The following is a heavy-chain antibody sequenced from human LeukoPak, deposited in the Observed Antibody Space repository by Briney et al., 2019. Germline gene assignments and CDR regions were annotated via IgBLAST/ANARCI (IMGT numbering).Heavy chain of an antibody. J-gene: IGHJ4*02. D-gene: IGHD6-19*01. V-gene: IGHV1-18*01. CDR3: AKDIGLGSGWLRLGFHLSYFDY. Sequence: ASVKVSCKASGYTFTSYGISWVRQAPGQGLEWMGWISAYNGNTNYAQKLQGRVTMTTDTSTSTAYMELRSLRSDDTAVYYCAKDIGLGSGWLRLGFHLSYFDYWGQGTLVTVSS. CDR2: ISAYNGNT. CDR1: GYTFTSYG.